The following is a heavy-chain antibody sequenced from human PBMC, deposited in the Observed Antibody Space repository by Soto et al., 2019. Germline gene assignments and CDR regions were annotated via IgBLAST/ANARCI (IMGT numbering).Heavy chain of an antibody. D-gene: IGHD6-6*01. J-gene: IGHJ3*02. V-gene: IGHV1-2*02. CDR2: MNPKSGGT. CDR1: GYTFSAYY. CDR3: ARRAFGSSRSFDI. Sequence: GASVKVSCKASGYTFSAYYTHWVRQAPGQGLEWMGWMNPKSGGTYFAQKFQGRVTLTRDTSISTAYMEVNRLRAEDTALYYCARRAFGSSRSFDIWGQGTMVTVSS.